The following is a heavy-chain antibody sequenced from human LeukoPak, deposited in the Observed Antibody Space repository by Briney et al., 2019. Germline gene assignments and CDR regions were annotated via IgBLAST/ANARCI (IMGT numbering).Heavy chain of an antibody. J-gene: IGHJ4*02. CDR1: GFTFSSYS. CDR2: IYSSGSTI. D-gene: IGHD1-26*01. CDR3: ARDNYYSIDY. V-gene: IGHV3-48*04. Sequence: GGSLRLSCAASGFTFSSYSMNWVRQAPGKGLEWISYIYSSGSTIYYADSVKGRFTISRDNAKNTVYLQMSGLGVDDTAVYYCARDNYYSIDYWGQGTLVTVPS.